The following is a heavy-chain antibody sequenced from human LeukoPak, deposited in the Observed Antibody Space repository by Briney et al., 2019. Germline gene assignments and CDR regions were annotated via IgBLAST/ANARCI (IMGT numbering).Heavy chain of an antibody. Sequence: SETLSLTCTVSGGSMSPYHWGWIRQPPGKGLEWTGYIYYSGSTNYNPSLNSRVTISVDTSKNQFSLRLSTVTAADTVIYYCARAVSGRFDYWGQGTLVTVSS. CDR3: ARAVSGRFDY. V-gene: IGHV4-59*08. J-gene: IGHJ4*02. D-gene: IGHD6-19*01. CDR2: IYYSGST. CDR1: GGSMSPYH.